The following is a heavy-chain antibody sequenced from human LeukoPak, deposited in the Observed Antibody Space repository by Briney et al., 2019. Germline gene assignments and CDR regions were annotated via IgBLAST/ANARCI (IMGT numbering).Heavy chain of an antibody. V-gene: IGHV3-33*01. D-gene: IGHD2-15*01. CDR2: IWYDGSNK. CDR3: VGSGGRGQNWFDP. Sequence: GGSLRLSCAASGFTFSSYGMHWVRQAPGKGLEWVAVIWYDGSNKYYADSVKGRFTISRDNSKNTLYLQMNSLRAEDTAVYYCVGSGGRGQNWFDPRGQGTLVTVSS. CDR1: GFTFSSYG. J-gene: IGHJ5*02.